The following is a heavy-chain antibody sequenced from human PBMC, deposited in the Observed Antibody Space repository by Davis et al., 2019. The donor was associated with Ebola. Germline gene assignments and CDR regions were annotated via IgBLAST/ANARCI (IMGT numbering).Heavy chain of an antibody. J-gene: IGHJ4*02. CDR2: ISGYNGNT. CDR1: GYTFTSYG. CDR3: ARDFGTIQDY. V-gene: IGHV1-18*01. Sequence: AASVKVSCKASGYTFTSYGINWVRQATGQGLEWMGWISGYNGNTNYAQKLQGRVTMTTDTSTSTAYMELRSLRSDDTAVYYCARDFGTIQDYWGQGTLVTVSS. D-gene: IGHD3-16*01.